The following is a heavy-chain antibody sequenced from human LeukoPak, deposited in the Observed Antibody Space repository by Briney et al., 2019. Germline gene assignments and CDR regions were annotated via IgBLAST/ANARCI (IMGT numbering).Heavy chain of an antibody. V-gene: IGHV4-39*01. Sequence: SETLSLTCTVSGGSISSSSYYWGCIRQPPGKGLEWIGSIYYSGSTYYNPSLKSRVTISVDASKNQFSLKLSSVTAADTAVYYCARRLLGGGFGAPYNWFDPWGQGTLVTVSS. CDR2: IYYSGST. CDR3: ARRLLGGGFGAPYNWFDP. J-gene: IGHJ5*02. D-gene: IGHD3-10*01. CDR1: GGSISSSSYY.